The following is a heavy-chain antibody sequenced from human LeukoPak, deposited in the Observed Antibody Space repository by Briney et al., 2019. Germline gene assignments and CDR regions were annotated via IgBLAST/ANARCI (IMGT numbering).Heavy chain of an antibody. Sequence: PGGSLRLSCAASGFTFSSYGMHWVRQAPGKGLEGVAVIWYDGSNKYYADSVKGRFTISRNNSKNTLYLQMNSLRAEDTAVYHCARSDIVATIDAFDIWGQGTMVTVSS. CDR3: ARSDIVATIDAFDI. J-gene: IGHJ3*02. V-gene: IGHV3-33*01. CDR1: GFTFSSYG. CDR2: IWYDGSNK. D-gene: IGHD5-12*01.